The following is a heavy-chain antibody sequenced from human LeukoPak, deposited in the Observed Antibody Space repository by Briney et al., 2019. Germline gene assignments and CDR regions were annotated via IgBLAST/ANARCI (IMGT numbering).Heavy chain of an antibody. CDR3: ARSYRYSYGFFDY. D-gene: IGHD5-18*01. CDR2: IYYSGNT. Sequence: SETLSLTCSVSGGSISSSSYYWGWIRQPPGKGLEWIGSIYYSGNTYYNPSLKSRDTISVDTSKNQFSLKLSSVTAADTAVYYCARSYRYSYGFFDYWGQGTLVTVSS. J-gene: IGHJ4*02. V-gene: IGHV4-39*01. CDR1: GGSISSSSYY.